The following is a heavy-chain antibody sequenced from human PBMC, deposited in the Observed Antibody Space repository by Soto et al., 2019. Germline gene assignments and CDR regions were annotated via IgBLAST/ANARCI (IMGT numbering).Heavy chain of an antibody. D-gene: IGHD2-2*01. CDR3: ASGKVVPAAYGSYYYYYYGMDV. Sequence: WETLSLTCTVSGGSISSSSYYWGWIRQPPGKGLEWIGSIYYSGSTYYNPSLKSRVTISVDTSKNQFSLKLSSVTAADTAVYYCASGKVVPAAYGSYYYYYYGMDVWGQGTTVTVSS. V-gene: IGHV4-39*01. CDR1: GGSISSSSYY. J-gene: IGHJ6*02. CDR2: IYYSGST.